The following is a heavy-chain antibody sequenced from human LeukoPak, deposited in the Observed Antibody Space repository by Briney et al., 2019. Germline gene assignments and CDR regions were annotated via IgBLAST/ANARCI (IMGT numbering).Heavy chain of an antibody. CDR3: AKAPYGSSWSHPYYFDY. Sequence: GGSLRLSCAASGFTFSSYAMSWVRQAPGKGLEWVSAISGSGGSTYYADSVKGRFAISRDNSKNTLYLQMNSLRAEDTAVYYCAKAPYGSSWSHPYYFDYWGQGTLVTVSS. D-gene: IGHD6-13*01. CDR2: ISGSGGST. CDR1: GFTFSSYA. J-gene: IGHJ4*02. V-gene: IGHV3-23*01.